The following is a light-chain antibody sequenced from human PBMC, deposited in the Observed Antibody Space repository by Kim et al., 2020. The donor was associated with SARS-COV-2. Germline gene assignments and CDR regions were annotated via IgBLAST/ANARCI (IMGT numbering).Light chain of an antibody. Sequence: EIVMTQSPATLSVSPGERATLSCRASQTIGNNLGWYQQTPGQAPRLLIYGASTRATGIPARFSGSGSGTQFTLTISSLQSEDFAVYYCQQYDTWPRTFGQGTKVEIK. V-gene: IGKV3-15*01. J-gene: IGKJ1*01. CDR2: GAS. CDR3: QQYDTWPRT. CDR1: QTIGNN.